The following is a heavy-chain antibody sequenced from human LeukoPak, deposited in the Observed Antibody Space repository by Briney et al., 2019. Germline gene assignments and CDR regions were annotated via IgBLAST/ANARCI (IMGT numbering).Heavy chain of an antibody. CDR3: AKDVISGAFNKAASQDAFDI. J-gene: IGHJ3*02. D-gene: IGHD6-13*01. V-gene: IGHV3-30*02. CDR1: GFTFSDYY. Sequence: GGSLRLSCAASGFTFSDYYMSWIRQAPGKGLEWVAFIRYDGSNKYYADSVKGRFTISRDNSKNTLYLQMNSLRAEDTAVYYCAKDVISGAFNKAASQDAFDIWGQGTMVTVSS. CDR2: IRYDGSNK.